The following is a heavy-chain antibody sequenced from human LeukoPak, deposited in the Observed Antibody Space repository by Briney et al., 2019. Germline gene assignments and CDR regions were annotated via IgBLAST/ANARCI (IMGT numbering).Heavy chain of an antibody. CDR3: ARSLTAVAGTPSDY. Sequence: SETLSLTCAVYGGSFSGYYWSWIRQPPGKGLEWIGEINHSGSTNYNPSLKSRVTISVDTSKNQFSLKLSSVTAADTAVYYCARSLTAVAGTPSDYWGQGTLVTVSS. D-gene: IGHD6-19*01. CDR1: GGSFSGYY. V-gene: IGHV4-34*01. J-gene: IGHJ4*02. CDR2: INHSGST.